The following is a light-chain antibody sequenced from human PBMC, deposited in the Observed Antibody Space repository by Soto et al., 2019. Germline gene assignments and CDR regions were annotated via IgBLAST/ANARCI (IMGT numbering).Light chain of an antibody. CDR3: QQGNRYPLS. V-gene: IGKV1-9*01. CDR1: QGISSY. J-gene: IGKJ4*01. Sequence: DIQLTQSPSFLSASVGDRVTITCRASQGISSYLAWYQQEPGKAPKLLIYAASTLQSGVPSRFSGSGSGTEFTLTISSLQPEDFATYYCQQGNRYPLSFGGGTKVEIK. CDR2: AAS.